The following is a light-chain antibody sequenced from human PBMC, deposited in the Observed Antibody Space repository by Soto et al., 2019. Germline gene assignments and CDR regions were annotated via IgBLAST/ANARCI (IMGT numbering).Light chain of an antibody. CDR3: LQYNHYPLT. CDR2: QAS. J-gene: IGKJ4*01. Sequence: DIQMTQSPSTLSASVGDRVTLTCRASQTINRWLAWYQQRPGKGPKLLIHQASSLEGGIPSRFSGSGSGTEFTLTISSLQPDDFATYFCLQYNHYPLTFGGGTNVEIK. CDR1: QTINRW. V-gene: IGKV1-5*03.